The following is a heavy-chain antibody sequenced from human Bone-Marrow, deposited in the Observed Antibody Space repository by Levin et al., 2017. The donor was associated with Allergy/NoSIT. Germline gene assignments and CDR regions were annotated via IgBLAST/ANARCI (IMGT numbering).Heavy chain of an antibody. CDR2: IENGGGT. CDR1: GTFLSSQY. J-gene: IGHJ4*02. D-gene: IGHD1-7*01. CDR3: STGGTWFQGFYFDN. Sequence: SETLSLTCTVSGTFLSSQYWTWIRQSPGKGLEWIGYIENGGGTSYNPSLKSRVTISADTYKNEFSLNLRSMTPADAAIYYCSTGGTWFQGFYFDNWGQGTPIAVSS. V-gene: IGHV4-59*11.